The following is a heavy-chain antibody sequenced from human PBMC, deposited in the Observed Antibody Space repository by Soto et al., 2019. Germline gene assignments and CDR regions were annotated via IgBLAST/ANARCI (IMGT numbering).Heavy chain of an antibody. D-gene: IGHD3-3*01. J-gene: IGHJ3*02. CDR3: ARRKARITKFGVVEACDI. CDR2: SRNKANSYST. CDR1: GYNFNQYY. Sequence: VQLVQSGAEVRKPGASVRLSCETSGYNFNQYYIHWVRQAPGQGLEWVGRSRNKANSYSTEYAASVKGRFVFSRDESKNSLYLQMNSLKAEDTALYYCARRKARITKFGVVEACDIWGQGTMVTVS. V-gene: IGHV3-72*01.